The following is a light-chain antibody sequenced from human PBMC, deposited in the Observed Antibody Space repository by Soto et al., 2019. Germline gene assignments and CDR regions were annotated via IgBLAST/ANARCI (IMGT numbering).Light chain of an antibody. V-gene: IGKV3-20*01. CDR2: EPS. J-gene: IGKJ3*01. CDR1: QNVYINS. CDR3: QQYGGAPFT. Sequence: EIVLTQSPRTLSLSPGEIATLSCRASQNVYINSLAWFQQKPGQTPRLLIYEPSTRATGVPDRFTGSGSGEDFALTITSLEPEDFAMYYCQQYGGAPFTFGPGTRV.